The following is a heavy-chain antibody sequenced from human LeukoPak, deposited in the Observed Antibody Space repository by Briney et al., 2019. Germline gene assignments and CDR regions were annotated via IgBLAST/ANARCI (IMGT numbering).Heavy chain of an antibody. V-gene: IGHV1-2*02. CDR2: SSPNSGGT. D-gene: IGHD4-17*01. J-gene: IGHJ4*02. CDR3: ARDRGYGDYALYYFDH. Sequence: ASVKVSCKASGYTFTGHYMHWVRQAPGQGLEWMGWSSPNSGGTNYAQKFQGRVTMTRDTSISTAYMELRRLRPDDTAVYYCARDRGYGDYALYYFDHWGQGTLVTVSS. CDR1: GYTFTGHY.